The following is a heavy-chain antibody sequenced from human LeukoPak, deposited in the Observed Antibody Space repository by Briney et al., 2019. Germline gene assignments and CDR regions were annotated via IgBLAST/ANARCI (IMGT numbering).Heavy chain of an antibody. CDR2: MNPNSGNT. CDR3: ATSYQVTQLVISYYYYGMDV. V-gene: IGHV1-8*01. J-gene: IGHJ6*02. D-gene: IGHD6-6*01. Sequence: ASVKVSCKASGYTFTSYDINWVRQAPGQGLEWMGWMNPNSGNTGYAQKFQGRVTMTRNTSIRIAYMELSSLRSEDTAVSYCATSYQVTQLVISYYYYGMDVWGQGATVTVSS. CDR1: GYTFTSYD.